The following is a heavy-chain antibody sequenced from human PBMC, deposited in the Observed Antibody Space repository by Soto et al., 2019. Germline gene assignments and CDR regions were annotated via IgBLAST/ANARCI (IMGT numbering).Heavy chain of an antibody. Sequence: QVQLVQSGAEVKKPGASVKVSCKASGYTFTSYGISWVRQAPGQGLEWMGWISAYNGNTNYAQKLQGRVTMTTDTSTSTAYMELRSLRSDDTAVYYCARTGNWVRYFDWLNYYYYGMDVWGQGTTVTVSS. D-gene: IGHD3-9*01. V-gene: IGHV1-18*04. CDR1: GYTFTSYG. CDR2: ISAYNGNT. J-gene: IGHJ6*02. CDR3: ARTGNWVRYFDWLNYYYYGMDV.